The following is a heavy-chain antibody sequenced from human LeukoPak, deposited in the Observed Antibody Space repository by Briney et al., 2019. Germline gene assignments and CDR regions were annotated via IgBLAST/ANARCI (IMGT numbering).Heavy chain of an antibody. D-gene: IGHD2-21*02. V-gene: IGHV6-1*01. J-gene: IGHJ4*02. CDR3: ARAGGDSWYFDY. Sequence: SQTLSLTCALSGDTVSSNSAAWNWIRQSPSRGLEWLGRTYYRSKWYNDYAVSVKSRITINPDTSKNQFSLQLNSVTPEDTAVYYCARAGGDSWYFDYWGQGTLATVSS. CDR1: GDTVSSNSAA. CDR2: TYYRSKWYN.